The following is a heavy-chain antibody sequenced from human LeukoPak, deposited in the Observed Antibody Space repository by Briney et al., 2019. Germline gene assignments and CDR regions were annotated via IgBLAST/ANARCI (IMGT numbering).Heavy chain of an antibody. CDR2: ISTYSGNT. V-gene: IGHV1-18*01. CDR1: GGTFSSYA. Sequence: ASVKVSCKASGGTFSSYAISWVRQAPGQGLEWMGWISTYSGNTNYAQELQGRITMTTETSTSTAYMELRSLRSDDTAVYYCARGGSRVVTYGNFDYWGQGTLVTVSS. CDR3: ARGGSRVVTYGNFDY. J-gene: IGHJ4*02. D-gene: IGHD2-21*02.